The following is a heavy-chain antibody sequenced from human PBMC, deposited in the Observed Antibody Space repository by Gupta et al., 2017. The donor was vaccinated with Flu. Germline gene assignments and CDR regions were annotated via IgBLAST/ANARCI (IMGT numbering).Heavy chain of an antibody. Sequence: SGMKWVRQATGKGLVAVAMITSGGDGVYYMDSVKGRFTVSKDNVKQSLTLQVDSLRVEDTAVYYCTGDPVWGALDMWGQGTLVTVSS. CDR2: ITSGGDGV. CDR3: TGDPVWGALDM. J-gene: IGHJ3*02. D-gene: IGHD3-16*01. CDR1: SG. V-gene: IGHV3-7*01.